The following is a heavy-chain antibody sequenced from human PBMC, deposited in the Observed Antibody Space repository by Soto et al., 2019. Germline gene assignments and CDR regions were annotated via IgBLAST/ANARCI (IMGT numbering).Heavy chain of an antibody. CDR2: FIPMFGTT. CDR1: GGTFSSYA. CDR3: ARVTLTVGDTPYTKHYYGMDV. D-gene: IGHD1-26*01. Sequence: QVQLVQSGAEVKKPGSSVKVSCKASGGTFSSYALNWVRQAPGQGLEWMGGFIPMFGTTNYAQNFQGRLTITADECTDTAYMELSSLRSEDTAVYYCARVTLTVGDTPYTKHYYGMDVWGQGTTVTVSS. J-gene: IGHJ6*02. V-gene: IGHV1-69*01.